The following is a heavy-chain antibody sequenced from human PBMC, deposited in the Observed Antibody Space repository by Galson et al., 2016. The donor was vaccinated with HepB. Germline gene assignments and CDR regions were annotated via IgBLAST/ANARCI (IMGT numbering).Heavy chain of an antibody. CDR3: ARPIHSILSVTGQRDGDY. Sequence: SLRLSCAASRFNFSSFAMHWVRQAPGKGLEWVAEISYTGSKEKYADSVKGRFTIFRDNSKNTLYLQMTSLRADDTAVYYCARPIHSILSVTGQRDGDYWGQGTLGTVSS. D-gene: IGHD6-19*01. J-gene: IGHJ4*02. V-gene: IGHV3-30-3*01. CDR2: ISYTGSKE. CDR1: RFNFSSFA.